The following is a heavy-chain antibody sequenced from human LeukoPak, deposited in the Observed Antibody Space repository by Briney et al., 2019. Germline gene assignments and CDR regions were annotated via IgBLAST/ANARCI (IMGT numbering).Heavy chain of an antibody. V-gene: IGHV4-34*01. CDR1: GRSFSGYY. J-gene: IGHJ4*02. D-gene: IGHD6-19*01. Sequence: SETLSLTCAVYGRSFSGYYWSWIRQPPGKGLEWIGEINHSGSTNYNPSLKSRVTISVDTSKNQFSLKLSSVTAADTAVYYCASSSIAVAGSDYWGQGTLVTVSS. CDR3: ASSSIAVAGSDY. CDR2: INHSGST.